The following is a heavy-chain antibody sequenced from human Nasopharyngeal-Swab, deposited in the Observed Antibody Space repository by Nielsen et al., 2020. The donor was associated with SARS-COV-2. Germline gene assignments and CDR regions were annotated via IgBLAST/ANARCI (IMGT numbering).Heavy chain of an antibody. V-gene: IGHV4-39*01. Sequence: SETLSLTCTVSGGSISSSSYYWGWIRQPPGKGLEWLGSIYYSGSTYYNPSLKSRVTISVDTSKNQFSLKLSSVTAADTAVYYCASGARYSYGYTTFYYFDYWGQGTLVTVSS. CDR2: IYYSGST. CDR1: GGSISSSSYY. J-gene: IGHJ4*02. CDR3: ASGARYSYGYTTFYYFDY. D-gene: IGHD5-18*01.